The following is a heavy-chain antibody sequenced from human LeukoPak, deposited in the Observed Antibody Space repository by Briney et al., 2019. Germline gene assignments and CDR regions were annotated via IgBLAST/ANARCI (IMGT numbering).Heavy chain of an antibody. Sequence: SVKVSCKASGYTFTDYYLNWVRQAPGQGLEWMGGIAPIFGTANYAQKFQGRVTVTADESTSTAYMELSSLRSEDTAVYYCARDPGHSGSQNWGQGTLVTVSS. CDR2: IAPIFGTA. J-gene: IGHJ4*02. CDR1: GYTFTDYY. CDR3: ARDPGHSGSQN. D-gene: IGHD1-26*01. V-gene: IGHV1-69*13.